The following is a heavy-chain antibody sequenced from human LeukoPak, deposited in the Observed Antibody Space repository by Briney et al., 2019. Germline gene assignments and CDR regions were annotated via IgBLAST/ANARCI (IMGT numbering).Heavy chain of an antibody. V-gene: IGHV1-18*01. CDR3: ARVFRGRHLDY. J-gene: IGHJ4*02. CDR2: ISAYNGNT. Sequence: GASVKVSCKASGYTFISYGISWVRQAPGQGLEWMGWISAYNGNTNYAQKFQGRVTMTTDTSTSTAYMELSSLRSEDTAVYYCARVFRGRHLDYWGQGTLVTVSS. CDR1: GYTFISYG.